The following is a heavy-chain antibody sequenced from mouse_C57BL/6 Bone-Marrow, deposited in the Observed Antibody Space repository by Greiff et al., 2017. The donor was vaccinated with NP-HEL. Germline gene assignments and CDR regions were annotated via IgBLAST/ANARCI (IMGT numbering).Heavy chain of an antibody. J-gene: IGHJ2*01. CDR3: AGDWGFYCSRNLDY. CDR2: ISDGGSYT. D-gene: IGHD6-1*01. V-gene: IGHV5-4*01. Sequence: EVMLVESGGGLVKPGGSLKLSCAASGFTFSSYAMSWVRQTPEKRLEWVATISDGGSYTYYPDNVKGRFTISRDNAKNNLYMQMSHLKSEDPAMYYCAGDWGFYCSRNLDYGGRGTALTVSS. CDR1: GFTFSSYA.